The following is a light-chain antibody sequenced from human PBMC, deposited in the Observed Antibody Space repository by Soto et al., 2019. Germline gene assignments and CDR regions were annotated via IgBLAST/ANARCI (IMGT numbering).Light chain of an antibody. CDR2: GAS. V-gene: IGKV3-15*01. CDR3: QHYNNWSS. CDR1: QSIGSN. Sequence: ETVMTQSPGSLSVSPGERATLSCRASQSIGSNLAWYQHKPGQAPRLLISGASTRATGIPGRFSGSGSGTEFTLTISRLQSEDVAVYYCQHYNNWSSFGQGTRVEIK. J-gene: IGKJ5*01.